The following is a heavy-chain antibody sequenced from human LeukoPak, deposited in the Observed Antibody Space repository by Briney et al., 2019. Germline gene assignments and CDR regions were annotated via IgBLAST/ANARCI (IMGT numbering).Heavy chain of an antibody. J-gene: IGHJ4*02. D-gene: IGHD3-22*01. Sequence: ASVKVSCKASGYTFTGYYMHWVRQAPGQGLEWMGWINPNSGGTNYAQKFQGRVTMTRDTSISTAYMELSRLRSDDTAVYYCARDPPLLAYYYDSSGQSDYWAQGTLVTVSS. V-gene: IGHV1-2*02. CDR2: INPNSGGT. CDR3: ARDPPLLAYYYDSSGQSDY. CDR1: GYTFTGYY.